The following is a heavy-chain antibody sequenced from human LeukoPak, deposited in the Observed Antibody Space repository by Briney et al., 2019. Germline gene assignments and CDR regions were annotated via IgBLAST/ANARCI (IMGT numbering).Heavy chain of an antibody. V-gene: IGHV3-53*01. CDR2: IYSGGST. CDR1: GFTVSSNY. CDR3: ASNIAVAAEFPAH. D-gene: IGHD6-19*01. Sequence: GGSLRLSCAASGFTVSSNYMSWVRQAPGKGLEWVSVIYSGGSTYYADSVKGRFTISRHNSKNTLYLQMNSLRAEDTAVYYCASNIAVAAEFPAHWGQGTLVHVSS. J-gene: IGHJ4*02.